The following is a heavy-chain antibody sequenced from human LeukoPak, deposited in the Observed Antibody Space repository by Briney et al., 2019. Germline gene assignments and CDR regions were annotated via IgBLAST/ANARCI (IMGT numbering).Heavy chain of an antibody. CDR1: GGSISSYY. D-gene: IGHD5-12*01. V-gene: IGHV4-4*09. J-gene: IGHJ5*02. Sequence: SETLSLTCTVSGGSISSYYWSWIRQPPGKGLKWIGYIYTSGSTNYNPSLKSRVTISVDTSKNQFSLKLSSVTAADTAVYYCARHGWSGYDYDWFDPWGQGTLATVSS. CDR3: ARHGWSGYDYDWFDP. CDR2: IYTSGST.